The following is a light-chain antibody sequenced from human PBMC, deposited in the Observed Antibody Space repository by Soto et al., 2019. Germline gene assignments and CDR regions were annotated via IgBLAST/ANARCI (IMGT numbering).Light chain of an antibody. CDR2: AAS. V-gene: IGKV1-39*01. CDR3: QQAYDIPRT. CDR1: QSISSY. J-gene: IGKJ1*01. Sequence: DFQMTQSPSTLSASVGDRVTIACRASQSISSYLNWYQQKPGKAPKLLIYAASSLQSGVPSRFSGSGSGTDFTLTINSLQPEDFATYYCQQAYDIPRTFGQGTKVDIK.